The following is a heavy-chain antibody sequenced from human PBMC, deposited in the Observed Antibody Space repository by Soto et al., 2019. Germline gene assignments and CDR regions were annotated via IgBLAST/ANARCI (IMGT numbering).Heavy chain of an antibody. Sequence: GASVKVSCKVSGYTLTELSMHWVRQAPGKGLEWMGGFDPEDGETNYAQKLQGRVTMTTDTSTSTAYMELRSLRSDDTAVYYCARDFPFLEWSGPAAKDFYYYYGMDVWGQGTTVTVSS. CDR2: FDPEDGET. J-gene: IGHJ6*02. D-gene: IGHD3-3*02. CDR3: ARDFPFLEWSGPAAKDFYYYYGMDV. V-gene: IGHV1-24*01. CDR1: GYTLTELS.